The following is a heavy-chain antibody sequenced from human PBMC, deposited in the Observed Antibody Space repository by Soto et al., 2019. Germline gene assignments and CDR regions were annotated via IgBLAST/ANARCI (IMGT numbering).Heavy chain of an antibody. CDR1: GYTFTSYG. CDR2: ISAYNGNT. D-gene: IGHD3-22*01. CDR3: ARGGAVITHNEDLQH. Sequence: WASVKVSCKASGYTFTSYGISWVRQAPGQGLGWMGWISAYNGNTNYAQKLQGRVTMTTDTSTSTAYMELRSLRSDDTAVYYCARGGAVITHNEDLQHWGEGTRATVSS. J-gene: IGHJ1*01. V-gene: IGHV1-18*04.